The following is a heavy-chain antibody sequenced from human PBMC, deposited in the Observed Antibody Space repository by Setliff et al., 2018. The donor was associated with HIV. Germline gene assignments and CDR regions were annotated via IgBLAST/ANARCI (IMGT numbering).Heavy chain of an antibody. CDR1: GGSFSEYY. D-gene: IGHD5-12*01. V-gene: IGHV4-34*01. J-gene: IGHJ6*03. CDR2: INHSGST. Sequence: SETLSLTCAVYGGSFSEYYWSWIRQSPGKGLEWIGEINHSGSTHYNPPLKSRATISVDTSKDQFSLRLNSVTAADTAVYYCARGAALLPGYSDRWEYFYMDVWGKGTTVTVSS. CDR3: ARGAALLPGYSDRWEYFYMDV.